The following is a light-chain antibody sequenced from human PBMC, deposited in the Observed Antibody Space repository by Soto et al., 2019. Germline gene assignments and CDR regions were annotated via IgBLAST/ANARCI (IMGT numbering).Light chain of an antibody. CDR2: EVS. Sequence: QSALTQPASVSGSPGQSITISCTGTSSDIGSYNFVSWYQHHPGKAPKLLIYEVSYRPSGISDRFSGSKSANTASLTISGPPAGDGADYFCSPYKSKPPPPPLVFGSGTKLTVL. CDR3: SPYKSKPPPPPLV. V-gene: IGLV2-14*01. J-gene: IGLJ1*01. CDR1: SSDIGSYNF.